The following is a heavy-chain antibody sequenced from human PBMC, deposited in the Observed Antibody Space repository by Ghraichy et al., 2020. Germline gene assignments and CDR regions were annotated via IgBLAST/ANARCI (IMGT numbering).Heavy chain of an antibody. CDR3: ARVDASTYRGGYYYYGMDV. CDR2: IYSGGST. J-gene: IGHJ6*02. D-gene: IGHD4-11*01. V-gene: IGHV3-53*01. CDR1: GFSVSSKY. Sequence: GGSLRLSCAASGFSVSSKYMSWVRQAPGKGLEWVSVIYSGGSTYYADSVQGRFTISRDNSKNTLYLQMDNVRVEDTAVYYCARVDASTYRGGYYYYGMDVWGQGTTVTVSS.